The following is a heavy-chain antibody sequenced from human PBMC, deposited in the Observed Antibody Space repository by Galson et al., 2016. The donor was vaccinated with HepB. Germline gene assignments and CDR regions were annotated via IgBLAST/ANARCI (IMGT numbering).Heavy chain of an antibody. J-gene: IGHJ4*02. Sequence: SLRLSCAASGFTFSDYNMIWVRQAPGMGLDWVSYISRSSSPIYYADSVKGRFTISRDNAKNSLYLQMNSLRDEDTAVYYCAREGKNHGYGDDWGQGTPVAVAS. CDR3: AREGKNHGYGDD. D-gene: IGHD5-18*01. V-gene: IGHV3-11*04. CDR2: ISRSSSPI. CDR1: GFTFSDYN.